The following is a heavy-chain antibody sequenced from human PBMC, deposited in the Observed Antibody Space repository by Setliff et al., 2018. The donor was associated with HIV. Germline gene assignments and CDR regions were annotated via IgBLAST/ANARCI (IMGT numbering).Heavy chain of an antibody. CDR1: GYTFTSYT. CDR3: ARGTTATDYYYYMDV. Sequence: ASVKVSCKASGYTFTSYTMHWVRQAPGQRLEWMEWINAGNGNTRYSQKFQGRVTMSRDTYASRAYMELSSLTFEDTAVYFCARGTTATDYYYYMDVWGKGTSVTVSS. CDR2: INAGNGNT. J-gene: IGHJ6*03. V-gene: IGHV1-3*01. D-gene: IGHD4-17*01.